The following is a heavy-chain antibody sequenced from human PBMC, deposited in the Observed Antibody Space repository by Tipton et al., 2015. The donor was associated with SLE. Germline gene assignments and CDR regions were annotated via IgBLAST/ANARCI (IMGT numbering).Heavy chain of an antibody. CDR2: ISSSSSYI. J-gene: IGHJ3*02. Sequence: SLRLSCAVSGFNLSDYYMTWIRQAPGKGLEWVSYISSSSSYIYDADSVKGRFTISRDNAKNSLYLQMNSLRAEDTAVYYCARETSRAFDIWGQGTMVTVSS. CDR1: GFNLSDYY. CDR3: ARETSRAFDI. V-gene: IGHV3-11*06.